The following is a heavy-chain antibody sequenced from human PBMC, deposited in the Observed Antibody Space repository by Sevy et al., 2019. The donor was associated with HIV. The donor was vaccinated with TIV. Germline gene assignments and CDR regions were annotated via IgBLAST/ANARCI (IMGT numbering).Heavy chain of an antibody. Sequence: ASVKVSCKASGGIFRSNAISWVRQAPGQGLEWMGGIIAVFGTTHYAQKFQGRVTITADESRSTAYMELSSLKSEDTPVYYCARDKNYYVSGSFDYWGQGSQVTVSS. V-gene: IGHV1-69*13. CDR3: ARDKNYYVSGSFDY. CDR2: IIAVFGTT. J-gene: IGHJ4*01. CDR1: GGIFRSNA. D-gene: IGHD3-10*01.